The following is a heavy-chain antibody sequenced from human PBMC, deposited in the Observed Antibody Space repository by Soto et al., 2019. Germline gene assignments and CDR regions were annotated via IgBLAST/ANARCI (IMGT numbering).Heavy chain of an antibody. CDR1: GVSISSGGYY. CDR3: ARESAKEWSYFDY. CDR2: IYYSGST. J-gene: IGHJ4*02. V-gene: IGHV4-31*03. D-gene: IGHD3-3*01. Sequence: QVQLQESGPGLVKPSQTLSLTCTVSGVSISSGGYYWSWILQHPGKGMEWIGYIYYSGSTYYNPSLKSRVTISVDTSKNQFSLKVSSVTAADTAVYYCARESAKEWSYFDYWGQGTLVTVSS.